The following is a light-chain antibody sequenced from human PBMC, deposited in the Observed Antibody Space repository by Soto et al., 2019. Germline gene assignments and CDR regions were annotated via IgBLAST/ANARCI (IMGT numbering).Light chain of an antibody. V-gene: IGLV8-61*01. CDR2: NTN. CDR3: LLYLGGGIWV. J-gene: IGLJ3*02. CDR1: SGPVFTSSY. Sequence: QTVVTQEPSFSVSPGGTVTLTCGLSSGPVFTSSYPNWYQQTPGQAPRTLIFNTNTRSSGVPDRFSGSILGDKAALTITGAQADDDSYYYCLLYLGGGIWVFGGGTQVPVL.